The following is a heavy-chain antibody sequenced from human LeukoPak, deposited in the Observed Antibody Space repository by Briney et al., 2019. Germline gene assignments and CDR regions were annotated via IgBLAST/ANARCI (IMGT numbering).Heavy chain of an antibody. CDR3: ARDLNWERRNCSGGSCYSGIDY. V-gene: IGHV4-59*12. J-gene: IGHJ4*02. Sequence: SETLSLTCTVSGGSISSYYWSWIRQPPGKGLEWIGYIYYSGSTNYNPSLKSRVTISVDTSKNQFSLKLSSVTAADTAVYYCARDLNWERRNCSGGSCYSGIDYWCQGTLVTVSS. CDR1: GGSISSYY. CDR2: IYYSGST. D-gene: IGHD2-15*01.